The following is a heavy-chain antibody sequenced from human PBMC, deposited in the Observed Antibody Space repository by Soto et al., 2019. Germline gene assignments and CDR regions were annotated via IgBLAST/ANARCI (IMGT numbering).Heavy chain of an antibody. J-gene: IGHJ6*02. Sequence: QVQLVESGGGVVQPGGSLRLSCAASGFTFRNYAMHWVRQAPGKGLECLAVIAYDGSNAFYRDSVKGRFTISRENSKNTLDLHMKSLRSEDTGLYYCARGDREDILVVVGARPGEYGIDIWGQGTTVTVSS. CDR1: GFTFRNYA. CDR3: ARGDREDILVVVGARPGEYGIDI. V-gene: IGHV3-30-3*01. CDR2: IAYDGSNA. D-gene: IGHD2-15*01.